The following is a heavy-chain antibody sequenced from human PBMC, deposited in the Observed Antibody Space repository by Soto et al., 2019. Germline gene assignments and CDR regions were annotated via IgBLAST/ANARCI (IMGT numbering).Heavy chain of an antibody. CDR1: GFTFRSYW. CDR2: INSDGSST. V-gene: IGHV3-74*01. J-gene: IGHJ4*02. D-gene: IGHD6-6*01. CDR3: ASGGSSLNFDS. Sequence: EVQLVESGGGLVQPGGSLRLSCAASGFTFRSYWMQWVRQAPGKGLVWVSWINSDGSSTRYADSVKGRFTISRDNAKNTLYRQMPSLRAEDTAVYYCASGGSSLNFDSWGQGTLVTVSS.